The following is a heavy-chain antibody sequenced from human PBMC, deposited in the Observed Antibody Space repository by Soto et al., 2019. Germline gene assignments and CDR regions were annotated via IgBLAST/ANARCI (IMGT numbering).Heavy chain of an antibody. J-gene: IGHJ4*02. V-gene: IGHV3-13*01. CDR2: LGAGGDT. CDR1: GFTVSSYD. Sequence: EVQLVESGGGLVQPGGSLRLACAASGFTVSSYDMHWVRHVTGKGLEWVSTLGAGGDTYFPDSVKGRFTISRDHAKNSLYLQMNNLGAGDTAVYYCARGTMVRGTLDPGMSGPLDYWGQGTRVAVSS. CDR3: ARGTMVRGTLDPGMSGPLDY. D-gene: IGHD3-10*01.